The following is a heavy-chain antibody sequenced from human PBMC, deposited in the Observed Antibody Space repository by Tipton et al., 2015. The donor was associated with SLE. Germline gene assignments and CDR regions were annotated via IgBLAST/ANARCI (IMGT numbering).Heavy chain of an antibody. V-gene: IGHV3-30*02. CDR3: AKAVSDY. CDR1: GFTFSSYA. J-gene: IGHJ4*02. D-gene: IGHD3-22*01. CDR2: IRYDGSNK. Sequence: GSLRLSCAASGFTFSSYAMHWVRQAPGKGLEWVAFIRYDGSNKYYADSVKGRFTISRDNSKNTLYLQMNSLRAEGTAVYYCAKAVSDYWGQGTLVTVSS.